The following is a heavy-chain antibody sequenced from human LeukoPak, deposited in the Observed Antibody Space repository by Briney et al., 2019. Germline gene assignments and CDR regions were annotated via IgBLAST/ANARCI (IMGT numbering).Heavy chain of an antibody. J-gene: IGHJ5*02. CDR1: GYSFTTYW. V-gene: IGHV5-51*01. Sequence: HGESLKISCEGSGYSFTTYWIGWVRQMSGKGLEWMGIIYPGDSDTRYSPSFQGQVTISADKSISTAYLQWSSLKASDTAMYYCARWKGGDNCFDPWGQGTLVTASS. CDR2: IYPGDSDT. D-gene: IGHD1-1*01. CDR3: ARWKGGDNCFDP.